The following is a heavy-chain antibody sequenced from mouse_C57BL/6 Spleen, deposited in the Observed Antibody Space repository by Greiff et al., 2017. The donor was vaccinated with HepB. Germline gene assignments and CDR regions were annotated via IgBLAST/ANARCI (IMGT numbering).Heavy chain of an antibody. CDR1: GFTFSSYA. J-gene: IGHJ2*01. Sequence: EVKLVESGGGLVKPGGSLKLSCAASGFTFSSYAMSWVRQTPEKRLEWVATISDGGSYTYYPDNVKGRFTISRDNAKNNLYLQMSHLKSEDTAMYYCARGGEYYYGSSYNFDYWGQGTTLTVSS. CDR2: ISDGGSYT. CDR3: ARGGEYYYGSSYNFDY. V-gene: IGHV5-4*03. D-gene: IGHD1-1*01.